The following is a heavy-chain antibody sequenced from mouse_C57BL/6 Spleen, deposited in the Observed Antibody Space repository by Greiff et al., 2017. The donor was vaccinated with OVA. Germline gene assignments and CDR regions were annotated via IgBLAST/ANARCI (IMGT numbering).Heavy chain of an antibody. Sequence: EVKLEESGPGLVKPSQSLSLTCSVTGYSITSGYYWNWIRQFPGNKLEWMGYISYDGSNNYNPSLKNRISITRGTSKNQFFLKLNSVTTEDTATYYCSYYGNFYWYFDVWGTGTTVTVSS. CDR1: GYSITSGYY. V-gene: IGHV3-6*01. CDR3: SYYGNFYWYFDV. CDR2: ISYDGSN. J-gene: IGHJ1*03. D-gene: IGHD2-10*01.